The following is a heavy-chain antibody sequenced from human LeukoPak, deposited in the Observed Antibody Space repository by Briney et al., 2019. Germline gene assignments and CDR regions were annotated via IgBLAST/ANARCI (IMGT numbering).Heavy chain of an antibody. CDR2: ISYDGSNK. CDR3: ARAGDQEMATTYFDY. D-gene: IGHD5-24*01. V-gene: IGHV3-30*04. CDR1: GFTFSSYA. Sequence: PGGSLRLSCAASGFTFSSYAMHWVRQAPGKGLEWVAVISYDGSNKYYADSVKGRFTISRDNSKNTLYLQMNSLRAEDTAVYYCARAGDQEMATTYFDYWGQGTPVTVSS. J-gene: IGHJ4*02.